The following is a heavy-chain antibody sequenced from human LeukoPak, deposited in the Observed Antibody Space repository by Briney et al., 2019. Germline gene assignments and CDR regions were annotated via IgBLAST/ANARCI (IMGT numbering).Heavy chain of an antibody. CDR2: ISSSSTYI. J-gene: IGHJ6*02. D-gene: IGHD3-3*01. Sequence: GGSLKLSCAASGFTFSTYSMNWVRQAPGKGLEWVSSISSSSTYIYYADSVRGRFTASRDNAKNSLYLQMNSLRAEDTAVYYCARANYDFWSGMDVWGQGTTVTVSS. CDR1: GFTFSTYS. CDR3: ARANYDFWSGMDV. V-gene: IGHV3-21*01.